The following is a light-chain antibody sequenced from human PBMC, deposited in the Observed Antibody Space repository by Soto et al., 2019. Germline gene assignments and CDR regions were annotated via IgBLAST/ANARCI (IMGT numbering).Light chain of an antibody. V-gene: IGKV3-11*01. CDR3: QQYTGPPTT. Sequence: EIVLTQSPATPSLSPGERATLSCRASQSVSSYLAWYQQKPGQAPRLLIYDAFNRATGIPDRFSGSGSGTDFTLTISRLEPEDFAVYFCQQYTGPPTTFGQGTRLE. J-gene: IGKJ5*01. CDR1: QSVSSY. CDR2: DAF.